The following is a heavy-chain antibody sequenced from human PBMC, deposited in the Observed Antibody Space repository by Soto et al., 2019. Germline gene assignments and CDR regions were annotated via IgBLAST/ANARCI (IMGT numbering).Heavy chain of an antibody. CDR1: GGSFSGYY. V-gene: IGHV4-34*01. CDR3: ARFHGMDV. J-gene: IGHJ6*02. CDR2: INHSGST. Sequence: SETLSLTCAVYGGSFSGYYWSWIRQPPGKGLEWIGEINHSGSTNHNPSLKSRVTISVDTSKNQFSLKLSSATAADTAVYYCARFHGMDVWGQGTTVTVSS.